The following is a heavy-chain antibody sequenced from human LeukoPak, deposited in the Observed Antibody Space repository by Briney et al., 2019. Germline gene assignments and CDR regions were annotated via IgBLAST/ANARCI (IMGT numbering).Heavy chain of an antibody. V-gene: IGHV3-23*01. CDR3: AKLGGSRYSYGYYYMDV. D-gene: IGHD5-18*01. J-gene: IGHJ6*03. CDR1: GFTFGSYA. CDR2: ISGSGGST. Sequence: GESLKISCAASGFTFGSYAMSWVRQAPGKGLEWVSAISGSGGSTYYADSVKGRFTISRDNSKNTLYLQMNSLRAEDTAVYYCAKLGGSRYSYGYYYMDVWGKGTTVTVSS.